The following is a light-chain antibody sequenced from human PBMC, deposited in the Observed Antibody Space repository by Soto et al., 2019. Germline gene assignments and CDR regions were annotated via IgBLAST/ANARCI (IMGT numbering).Light chain of an antibody. CDR1: QSVGGNY. J-gene: IGKJ4*01. CDR2: DAS. V-gene: IGKV3-11*01. CDR3: QQRGDWPLT. Sequence: MVLTQSPATLSLSPGERVTLSCGSSQSVGGNYLAWYQQRPGLAPRLXIFDASTRATGVPDRFSGSGSGTDFTLTISSLEPEDFAVYYCQQRGDWPLTFGGGTKVHIK.